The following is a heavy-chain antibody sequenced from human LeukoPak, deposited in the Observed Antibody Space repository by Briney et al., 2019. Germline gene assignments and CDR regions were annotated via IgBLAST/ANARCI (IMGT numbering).Heavy chain of an antibody. CDR2: ISYDGSNK. D-gene: IGHD3-3*01. V-gene: IGHV3-30-3*01. J-gene: IGHJ4*02. Sequence: GRSLRLSCAASGFTFSSYAMHWVRQAPGKGLEWVAVISYDGSNKYYADSVKGRFTISRDNSKNTLYLQMNSLRAEDTAVYYCARYHYNFWSGYFDYWGQGTLVTVSS. CDR1: GFTFSSYA. CDR3: ARYHYNFWSGYFDY.